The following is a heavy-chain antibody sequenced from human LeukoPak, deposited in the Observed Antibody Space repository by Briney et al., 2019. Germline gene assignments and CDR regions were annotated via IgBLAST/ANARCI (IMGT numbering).Heavy chain of an antibody. CDR2: IIPILGIA. CDR3: ARGDYGSGSYYNVHNWFDP. CDR1: GGTFSSYA. Sequence: SVKVSCKASGGTFSSYAISWVRQAPGQGLEWMGRIIPILGIANYAQKFQGRVTITADKSTSTAYMELSSLRSEDTAVYYCARGDYGSGSYYNVHNWFDPWGQGTLVTVSS. D-gene: IGHD3-10*01. J-gene: IGHJ5*02. V-gene: IGHV1-69*04.